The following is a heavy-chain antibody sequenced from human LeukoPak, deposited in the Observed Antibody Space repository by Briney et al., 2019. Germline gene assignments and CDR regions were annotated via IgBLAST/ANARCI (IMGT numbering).Heavy chain of an antibody. D-gene: IGHD6-6*01. CDR3: ARDTHLSIAARRGLYFDY. CDR2: INPSGGST. J-gene: IGHJ4*02. CDR1: GYTFTSYY. V-gene: IGHV1-46*01. Sequence: ASVKVSCKASGYTFTSYYMHWVRQAPGQGLEWMGIINPSGGSTSYAQKFQGRVTMTRDTSTSTVYMELSSLRFEDTAVYYCARDTHLSIAARRGLYFDYWGQGTLVTVSS.